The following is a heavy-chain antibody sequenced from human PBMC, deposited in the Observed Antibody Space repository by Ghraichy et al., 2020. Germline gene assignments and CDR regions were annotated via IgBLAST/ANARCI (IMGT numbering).Heavy chain of an antibody. CDR2: INHSGST. CDR3: ARRGYYYYGMDV. Sequence: SETLSLTCAVYGGSFSGYYWSWIRQPPGKGLEWIGEINHSGSTNYNPSLKSRVTISVDTSKNQFSLKLSSVTAADTAVYYCARRGYYYYGMDVWGQGTTVTVSS. J-gene: IGHJ6*02. V-gene: IGHV4-34*01. D-gene: IGHD3-10*01. CDR1: GGSFSGYY.